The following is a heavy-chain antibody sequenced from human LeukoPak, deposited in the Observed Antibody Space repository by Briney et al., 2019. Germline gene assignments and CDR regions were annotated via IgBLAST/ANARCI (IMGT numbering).Heavy chain of an antibody. CDR1: GFTFSSYS. V-gene: IGHV3-21*01. D-gene: IGHD6-13*01. Sequence: PGGSLRLSCAASGFTFSSYSMNWVRQAPGKGLEWVSSISSSSSYIYYADSVKGRFPISRDNAKNSLYLQMNSLRAEDTAVYYCARDAEPPIAAAGTIDWFDPWGQGTLVTVSS. CDR2: ISSSSSYI. CDR3: ARDAEPPIAAAGTIDWFDP. J-gene: IGHJ5*02.